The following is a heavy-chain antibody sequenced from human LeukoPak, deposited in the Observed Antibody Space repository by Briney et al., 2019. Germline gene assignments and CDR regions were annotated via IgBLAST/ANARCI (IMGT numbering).Heavy chain of an antibody. J-gene: IGHJ3*02. Sequence: SVKVSCKASGGTFSSYAISWVRQAPGQGLEWMGGTIPIFGTANYAQKFQGRVTITADESTSTAYMELSSLRSEDTTVYYCARDVGATDAFDIWGQGTMVTVSS. V-gene: IGHV1-69*01. CDR3: ARDVGATDAFDI. D-gene: IGHD1-26*01. CDR1: GGTFSSYA. CDR2: TIPIFGTA.